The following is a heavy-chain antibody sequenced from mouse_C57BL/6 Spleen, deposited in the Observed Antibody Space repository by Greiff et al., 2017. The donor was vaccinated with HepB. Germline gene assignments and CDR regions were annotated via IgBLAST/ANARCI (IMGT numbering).Heavy chain of an antibody. Sequence: EVQLVESGGDLVKPGGSLKLSCAASGFTFSSYGMSWVRQTPDKRLEWVATISSGGSYTYYPDSVKGRFTISRDNAKNTLYLQMSSLKSEDTAMYYCARRNYDYDPLDYWGQGTTLTVSS. CDR2: ISSGGSYT. J-gene: IGHJ2*01. CDR3: ARRNYDYDPLDY. CDR1: GFTFSSYG. D-gene: IGHD2-4*01. V-gene: IGHV5-6*01.